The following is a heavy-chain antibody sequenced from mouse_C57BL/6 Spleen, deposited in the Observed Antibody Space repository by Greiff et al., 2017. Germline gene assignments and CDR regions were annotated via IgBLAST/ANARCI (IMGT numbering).Heavy chain of an antibody. V-gene: IGHV5-6*02. D-gene: IGHD1-1*01. J-gene: IGHJ2*01. CDR2: ISSGGSYT. CDR1: GFTFSSYG. Sequence: EVKLVESGGDLVKPGGSLKLSCAASGFTFSSYGMSWVRQTPDKRLEWVATISSGGSYTYYPDSVKGRFTISRDNAKNTLYLQMSSLKSEDTAMYYCARRYYGSIFDYWGQGTTLTVSS. CDR3: ARRYYGSIFDY.